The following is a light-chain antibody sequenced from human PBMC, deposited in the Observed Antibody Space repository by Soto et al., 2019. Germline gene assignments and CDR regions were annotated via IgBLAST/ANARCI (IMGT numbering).Light chain of an antibody. CDR3: SSYTSSSLVV. CDR1: SSDIGGYNY. Sequence: QSALTQPASVSGSPGQSITISGTGTSSDIGGYNYVSWYQQHPGKAPKLMIYEVTNRPSGVSNRFSGSRSGNTASLTISGLQPEDEADYYCSSYTSSSLVVFGEGTKLTVL. CDR2: EVT. J-gene: IGLJ2*01. V-gene: IGLV2-14*01.